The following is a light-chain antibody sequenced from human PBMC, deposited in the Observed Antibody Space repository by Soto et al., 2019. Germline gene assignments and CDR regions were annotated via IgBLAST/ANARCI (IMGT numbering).Light chain of an antibody. CDR1: NIESKS. Sequence: SYELTQPPSVSVAPGQTARITCGGTNIESKSVHWYQQKPGQAPVLVVHDDSDRPSGIPERFSGSNSGNTATLTISRVEGGDEADYYCQVWDTSSDIPVFGTGTQLTVL. CDR3: QVWDTSSDIPV. V-gene: IGLV3-21*02. CDR2: DDS. J-gene: IGLJ7*01.